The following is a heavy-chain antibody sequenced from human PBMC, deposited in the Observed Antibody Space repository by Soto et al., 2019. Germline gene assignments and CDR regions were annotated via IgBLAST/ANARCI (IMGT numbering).Heavy chain of an antibody. Sequence: QVQLQESGPGLVMPSQTLSLTCTVSGGSISSGDYYWSWIRQPPGKGLEWIGCIFYTGSTYYNPYLKGRITISVHTSKSQFSLKLTSVTAADTAVYYCASVTRYCTGGGCNPNWFDPWGQGTLVTVSS. J-gene: IGHJ5*02. V-gene: IGHV4-30-4*01. D-gene: IGHD2-8*02. CDR3: ASVTRYCTGGGCNPNWFDP. CDR1: GGSISSGDYY. CDR2: IFYTGST.